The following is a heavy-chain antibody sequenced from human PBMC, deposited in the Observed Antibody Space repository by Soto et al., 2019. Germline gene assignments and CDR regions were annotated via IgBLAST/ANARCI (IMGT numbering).Heavy chain of an antibody. CDR3: AGSLLPRQVPQIAMVT. Sequence: GASVKVSCKASGGTFSSYTISWVRQAPGQGLEWMGRIIPILGIANYAQKFQGRVTITADKSTSTAYMELSSLRSEDTAVYYCAGSLLPRQVPQIAMVTWGPGTLVTVSS. D-gene: IGHD5-18*01. V-gene: IGHV1-69*02. CDR1: GGTFSSYT. J-gene: IGHJ5*02. CDR2: IIPILGIA.